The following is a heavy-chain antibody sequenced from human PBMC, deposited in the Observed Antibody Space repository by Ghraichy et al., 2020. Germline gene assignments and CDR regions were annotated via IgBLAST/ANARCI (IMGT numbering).Heavy chain of an antibody. D-gene: IGHD3-10*01. J-gene: IGHJ4*02. CDR1: GFTVSSNY. CDR2: IYSGGST. CDR3: ARERRPYHYGSGSYYPQGPYFDY. Sequence: GGSLRLSCAASGFTVSSNYMSWVRQAPGKGLEWVSVIYSGGSTYYADSVKGRFTISRDNSKNTLYLQMNSLRAEDTAVYYCARERRPYHYGSGSYYPQGPYFDYWGQGTLVTVSS. V-gene: IGHV3-53*01.